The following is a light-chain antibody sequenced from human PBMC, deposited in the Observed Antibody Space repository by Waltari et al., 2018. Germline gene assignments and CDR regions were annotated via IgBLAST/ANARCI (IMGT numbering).Light chain of an antibody. J-gene: IGKJ1*01. V-gene: IGKV3-20*01. Sequence: EIVLTQSPGTASLSPGVRVTLSCRARQTVGSSSLAWYQQQPGQAPRRVSYRATRRATGFLGRFGVSGSGTEFSLTIRSLGREDFAVYGCQQHGTLPATFGQGIKVEIK. CDR3: QQHGTLPAT. CDR2: RAT. CDR1: QTVGSSS.